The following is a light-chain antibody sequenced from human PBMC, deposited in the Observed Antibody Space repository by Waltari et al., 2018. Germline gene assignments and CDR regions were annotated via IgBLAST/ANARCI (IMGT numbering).Light chain of an antibody. J-gene: IGKJ2*01. CDR2: KAS. Sequence: IQVIQSPSTLSASVGDTVTISCRVSHRINIWLAWYQQKPGKAPKLLIKKASTLEAGVPSRCSGSGSGTEFTLTIKSPQPDDFGTYFCQQFDTDVTFGQGTKVEI. CDR1: HRINIW. CDR3: QQFDTDVT. V-gene: IGKV1-5*01.